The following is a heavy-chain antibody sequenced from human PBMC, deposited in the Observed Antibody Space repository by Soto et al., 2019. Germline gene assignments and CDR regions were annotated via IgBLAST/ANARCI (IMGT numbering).Heavy chain of an antibody. CDR2: IHAGNGNT. V-gene: IGHV1-3*01. CDR3: ARAACSSTSCYNYYAYGMDV. Sequence: ASVKVSCKASGYTFTTYSMHWVRQAPGQRLEWMGWIHAGNGNTEHSQKFQGRVTITRDTSASTAYLELGSLRSEDAAVYYCARAACSSTSCYNYYAYGMDVWGQGTAVTVSS. D-gene: IGHD2-2*01. J-gene: IGHJ6*02. CDR1: GYTFTTYS.